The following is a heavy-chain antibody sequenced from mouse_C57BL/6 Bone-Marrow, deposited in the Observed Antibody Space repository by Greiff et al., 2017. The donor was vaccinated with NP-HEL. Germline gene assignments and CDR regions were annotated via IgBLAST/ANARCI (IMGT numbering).Heavy chain of an antibody. CDR1: GYTFTSYG. CDR3: ASLTTVGNWYFDV. Sequence: VQLQESGAELARPGASVKLSCKASGYTFTSYGISWVKQRTGQGLEWIGEIYPRSGNTYYNEKFKGKATLTADKSSSTAYMELRSLTSEDSAVYFFASLTTVGNWYFDVWGTGTTVTVSS. CDR2: IYPRSGNT. D-gene: IGHD1-1*01. V-gene: IGHV1-81*01. J-gene: IGHJ1*03.